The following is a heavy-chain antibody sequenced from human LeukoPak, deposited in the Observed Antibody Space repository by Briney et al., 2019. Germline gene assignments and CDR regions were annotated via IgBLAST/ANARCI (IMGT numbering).Heavy chain of an antibody. D-gene: IGHD3-10*01. CDR1: GYTFTNYG. J-gene: IGHJ4*02. CDR2: ISAYNGYT. V-gene: IGHV1-18*01. Sequence: ASVKVSCKASGYTFTNYGISWVRQAPGQGLEWMGWISAYNGYTDYAQKLQFRVTMTTDTSTSTAYMELRSLRSDDTAVYYCARRSGNYYNADYWGQGTLVTVSS. CDR3: ARRSGNYYNADY.